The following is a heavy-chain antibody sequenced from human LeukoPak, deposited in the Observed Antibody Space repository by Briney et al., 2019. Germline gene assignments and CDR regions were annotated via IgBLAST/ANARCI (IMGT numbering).Heavy chain of an antibody. CDR3: TREESPSVYFDY. J-gene: IGHJ4*02. CDR1: GFTSGDYA. CDR2: IRSKAYGGTT. D-gene: IGHD3-10*01. V-gene: IGHV3-49*04. Sequence: GGSLRLSCTASGFTSGDYAMSWVRQAPGKGLEWVGFIRSKAYGGTTEYAASVKGRFTISRDDSKSIAYLQMNSLKTEDTAVYYCTREESPSVYFDYWGQGTLVTVSS.